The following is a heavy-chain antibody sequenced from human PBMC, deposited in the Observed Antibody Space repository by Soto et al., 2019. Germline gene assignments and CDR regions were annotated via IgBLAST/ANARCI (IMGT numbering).Heavy chain of an antibody. CDR1: GGTFSSYA. CDR2: IIPIFGTA. D-gene: IGHD1-26*01. Sequence: SVKVSCKASGGTFSSYAISWVRQAPGQGLEWMGGIIPIFGTANYAQKFQGRVTITADESTSTAYMELSSLRSEDTAVYYCAREQNSGSYYYDAFDIWGKGTMVTVTS. V-gene: IGHV1-69*13. CDR3: AREQNSGSYYYDAFDI. J-gene: IGHJ3*02.